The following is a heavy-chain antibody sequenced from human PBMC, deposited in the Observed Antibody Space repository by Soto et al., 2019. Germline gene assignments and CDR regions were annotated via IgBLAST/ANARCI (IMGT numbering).Heavy chain of an antibody. CDR2: IYHSGTT. V-gene: IGHV4-61*01. CDR3: ARDSSGRHDY. J-gene: IGHJ4*02. Sequence: PSETLSLTCSGSGGSLRSGSYYWAWIRQPPGKGLEWIGYIYHSGTTVYNASLRSRVSISVDTSKNQFFLKVNSLTAADTAVYYCARDSSGRHDYWGQGTRVTVSS. D-gene: IGHD3-22*01. CDR1: GGSLRSGSYY.